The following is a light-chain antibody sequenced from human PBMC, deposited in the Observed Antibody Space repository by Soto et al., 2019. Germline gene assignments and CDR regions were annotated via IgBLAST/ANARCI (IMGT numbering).Light chain of an antibody. CDR2: GAS. V-gene: IGKV3-15*01. CDR3: QQYNNWPGT. J-gene: IGKJ1*01. CDR1: QSVSSN. Sequence: EIVLTQSPGTLSLSPGERATLSCRASQSVSSNLAWYQQKPGQAPRLLIYGASTRASGIPARFSGSGSGTDFTLTISSLQPEDFAVYYCQQYNNWPGTFGQGTKVDIK.